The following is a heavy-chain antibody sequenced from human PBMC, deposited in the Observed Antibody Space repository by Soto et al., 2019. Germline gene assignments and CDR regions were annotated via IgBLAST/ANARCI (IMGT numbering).Heavy chain of an antibody. CDR1: GFTFSSYA. V-gene: IGHV3-23*01. D-gene: IGHD3-22*01. CDR3: AKGGFTYYYDSSGPY. CDR2: ISGSGGGT. Sequence: GSLRLSCAASGFTFSSYAMSWVRQAPGKGLEWVSAISGSGGGTYFADSVKGRFTISRDNSKNTLYLQMNSLRAEDTAVYYCAKGGFTYYYDSSGPYGGQGTLVTVSS. J-gene: IGHJ4*02.